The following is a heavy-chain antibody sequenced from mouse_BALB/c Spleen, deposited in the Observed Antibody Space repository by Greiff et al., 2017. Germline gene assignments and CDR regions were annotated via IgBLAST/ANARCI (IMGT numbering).Heavy chain of an antibody. CDR2: IYPGDGDT. Sequence: QVHVKQSGAELVRPGSSVKISCKASGYAFSSYWMNWVKQRPGQGLEWIGQIYPGDGDTNYNGKFKGKATLTADKSSSTAYMQLSSLTSEDSAVYFCARWGMITTGVNWGQGTTLTVSS. CDR1: GYAFSSYW. V-gene: IGHV1-80*01. D-gene: IGHD2-4*01. CDR3: ARWGMITTGVN. J-gene: IGHJ2*01.